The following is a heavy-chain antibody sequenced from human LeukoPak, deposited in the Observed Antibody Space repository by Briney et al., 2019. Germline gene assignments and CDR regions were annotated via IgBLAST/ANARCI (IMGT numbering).Heavy chain of an antibody. CDR3: ARDSPPYYDFWSGYYDAEYFQH. J-gene: IGHJ1*01. Sequence: ASVKVSCKASGYTFTGYYTHWVRQAPGQGLEWMGRIDPNSGGTNYAQKFQGRVTMTRDTSISTAYMELSRLRSDDTAVYYCARDSPPYYDFWSGYYDAEYFQHWGQGTLVTVSS. V-gene: IGHV1-2*06. CDR2: IDPNSGGT. D-gene: IGHD3-3*01. CDR1: GYTFTGYY.